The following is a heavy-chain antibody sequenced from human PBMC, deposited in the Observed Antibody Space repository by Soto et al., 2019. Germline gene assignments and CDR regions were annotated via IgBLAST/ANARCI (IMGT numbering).Heavy chain of an antibody. V-gene: IGHV5-51*01. CDR1: GGSVTSYW. Sequence: ESLKSSGEGCGGSVTSYWSGWVRQMPGKGLEWMGIIYPGDSDTRYSPSFQGQVTISADKSISTAYLQWSSLKASNTAMYYCARHEYSGYEPGASVWGQGTLVTVSS. J-gene: IGHJ4*02. CDR2: IYPGDSDT. D-gene: IGHD5-12*01. CDR3: ARHEYSGYEPGASV.